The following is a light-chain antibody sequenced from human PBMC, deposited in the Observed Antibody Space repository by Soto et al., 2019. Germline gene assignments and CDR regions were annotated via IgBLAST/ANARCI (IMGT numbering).Light chain of an antibody. CDR3: QQYGNSPQIT. Sequence: EIVLTQSPGTLSLSPGERATLSCRASQSVSSSYLAWYQQKPGQAPRLLIYGASSRATGIPDRFSGSGSGTDFTLTISRLEPEDFAMYFCQQYGNSPQITFGQGTRLEIK. J-gene: IGKJ5*01. V-gene: IGKV3-20*01. CDR1: QSVSSSY. CDR2: GAS.